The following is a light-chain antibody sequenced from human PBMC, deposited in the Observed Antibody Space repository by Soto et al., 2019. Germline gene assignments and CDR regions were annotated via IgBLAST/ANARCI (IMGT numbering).Light chain of an antibody. CDR1: SSDIGYYKY. CDR2: EVI. CDR3: SSYAGSNLGV. Sequence: QSALTQPPSASGSAGQSGTISCTGTSSDIGYYKYVSWYQQHPGKAPKLIIYEVIKRPSGVPDRFSGSKSGNTASLTVSGLQAEDEADYYCSSYAGSNLGVFGTGTKVTVL. V-gene: IGLV2-8*01. J-gene: IGLJ1*01.